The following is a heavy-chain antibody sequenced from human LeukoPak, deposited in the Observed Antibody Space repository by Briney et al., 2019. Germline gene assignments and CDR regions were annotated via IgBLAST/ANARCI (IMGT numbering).Heavy chain of an antibody. Sequence: PGGSLRLSCAASGFTFSSYGMHWVRQAPGKGLEWVAVISYDGSNKYYADSVKGRFTISRDNSKNTLYLQMNSLRAEDTAVYYCAKICCWGSSWLGYFDLWGRGTLVTVSS. V-gene: IGHV3-30*18. CDR1: GFTFSSYG. CDR2: ISYDGSNK. CDR3: AKICCWGSSWLGYFDL. J-gene: IGHJ2*01. D-gene: IGHD6-13*01.